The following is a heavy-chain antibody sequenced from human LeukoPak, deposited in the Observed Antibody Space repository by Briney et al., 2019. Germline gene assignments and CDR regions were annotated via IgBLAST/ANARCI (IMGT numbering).Heavy chain of an antibody. Sequence: PGGSLRLSCAASGFTFSSYGMHWVRQAPGKGLEWVAFIRYDGSNKYYADSVKGRFTISRDNSKNTLYLQMNSLRAEDTAVYYCARVDGYNYYFDYWGQGTLVTVSS. J-gene: IGHJ4*02. CDR1: GFTFSSYG. CDR3: ARVDGYNYYFDY. D-gene: IGHD5-24*01. CDR2: IRYDGSNK. V-gene: IGHV3-30*02.